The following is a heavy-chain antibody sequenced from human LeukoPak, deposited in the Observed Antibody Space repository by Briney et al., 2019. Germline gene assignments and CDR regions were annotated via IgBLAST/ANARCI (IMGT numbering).Heavy chain of an antibody. CDR3: ARSLAYYYDSSGYYPAAFDI. CDR2: IYSGGST. CDR1: GVTVSSNY. Sequence: GGSLRLSCAASGVTVSSNYMSWVRQAPGKGLEWVSVIYSGGSTYYADSVKGRFTISRDNSKNTLYLQMNSLRAEDTAVYYCARSLAYYYDSSGYYPAAFDIWGQGTMVTVSS. J-gene: IGHJ3*02. V-gene: IGHV3-66*01. D-gene: IGHD3-22*01.